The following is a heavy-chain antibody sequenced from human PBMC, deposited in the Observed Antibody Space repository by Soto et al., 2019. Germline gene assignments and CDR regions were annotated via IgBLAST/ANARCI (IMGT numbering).Heavy chain of an antibody. CDR2: VSIGGST. D-gene: IGHD2-15*01. J-gene: IGHJ4*02. CDR3: AKRRGAGGHFDY. Sequence: DVQLLESGGGLVQPEGSLRLSCAASGFTFSSYAMGWVRQGPGKGLEWVAVVSIGGSTHYADSVRGRFTISRDNSKNTLSLHMNSLTAEDTAVYFCAKRRGAGGHFDYWGQGALVTVSS. CDR1: GFTFSSYA. V-gene: IGHV3-23*01.